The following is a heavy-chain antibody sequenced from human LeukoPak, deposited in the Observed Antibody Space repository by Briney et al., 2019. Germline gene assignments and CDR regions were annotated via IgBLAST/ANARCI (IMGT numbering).Heavy chain of an antibody. CDR3: ASMTPYYYMDV. V-gene: IGHV4-31*03. CDR2: IYYSGST. Sequence: SETLSLTCTVSGGSISSGGHYWSWIRQHPGKGLEWIGYIYYSGSTYYNPSLKSRVTISVDTSKNQFSLKLSSVTAADTAVYYCASMTPYYYMDVWGKGTTVTVSS. D-gene: IGHD2-15*01. J-gene: IGHJ6*03. CDR1: GGSISSGGHY.